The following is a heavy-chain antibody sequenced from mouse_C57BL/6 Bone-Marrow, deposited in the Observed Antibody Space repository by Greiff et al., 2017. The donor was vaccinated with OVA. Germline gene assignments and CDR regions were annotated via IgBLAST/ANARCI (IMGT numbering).Heavy chain of an antibody. CDR1: GFSLTSYG. J-gene: IGHJ2*01. Sequence: VQLQQSGPGLVQPSQSLSITCTVSGFSLTSYGVHWVRQSPGKGLEWLGVIWRGGSTDYNAAFMSRLSITKDNSKSQVFFKMNSLQADDTAIYYCAKKRTIITTRYYFDYWGQGTTLTGSS. CDR3: AKKRTIITTRYYFDY. CDR2: IWRGGST. V-gene: IGHV2-5*01. D-gene: IGHD2-4*01.